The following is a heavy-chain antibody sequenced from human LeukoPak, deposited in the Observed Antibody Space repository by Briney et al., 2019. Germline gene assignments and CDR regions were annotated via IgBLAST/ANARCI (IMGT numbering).Heavy chain of an antibody. CDR1: GFTFSSYW. CDR3: AKVRPDIVVVPAAYFDY. V-gene: IGHV3-7*03. D-gene: IGHD2-2*01. Sequence: TGGSLRLSCAASGFTFSSYWMSWVRQAPGKGLEWVANIKQDGSEKYYVDSVKGRFTISRDNAKNSLYLQMNSLRAEDTAVYYCAKVRPDIVVVPAAYFDYWGQGSLVTVSS. CDR2: IKQDGSEK. J-gene: IGHJ4*02.